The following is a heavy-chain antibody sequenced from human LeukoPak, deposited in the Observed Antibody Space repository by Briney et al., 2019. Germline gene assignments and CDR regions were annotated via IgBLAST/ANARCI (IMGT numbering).Heavy chain of an antibody. J-gene: IGHJ4*02. Sequence: PGGSLRLSCAASGFTFSSYAMSWVRQAPGKGLEWVSYISSSGSTIYYADSVKGRFTISRDNAKNSLYLQMNSLRAEDTAVYYCARHTPGYSSSWYEDYWGQGTLVTVSS. CDR2: ISSSGSTI. CDR3: ARHTPGYSSSWYEDY. CDR1: GFTFSSYA. V-gene: IGHV3-48*04. D-gene: IGHD6-13*01.